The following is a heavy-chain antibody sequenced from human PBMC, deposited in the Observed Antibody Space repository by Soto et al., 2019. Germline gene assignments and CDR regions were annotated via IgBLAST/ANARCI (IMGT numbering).Heavy chain of an antibody. CDR3: ARAADHIWGSYRTTDYYYYMDV. CDR1: GYTFTGYY. CDR2: INPNSGGT. D-gene: IGHD3-16*02. V-gene: IGHV1-2*04. J-gene: IGHJ6*03. Sequence: QVQLVQSGAEVKKPGASVKVSCKASGYTFTGYYMHWVRQAPGQGLEWMGWINPNSGGTNYAQKFQGWVTMTRDTSISTAYMELSRLRSDDTAVYYCARAADHIWGSYRTTDYYYYMDVWGKGTTVTVSS.